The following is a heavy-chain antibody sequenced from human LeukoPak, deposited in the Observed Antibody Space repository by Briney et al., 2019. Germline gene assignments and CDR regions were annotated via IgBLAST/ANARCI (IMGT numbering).Heavy chain of an antibody. D-gene: IGHD1-26*01. V-gene: IGHV4-38-2*02. CDR1: GYSISNGYY. CDR2: MFHSGST. CDR3: ARDWGSYRPYYFDY. J-gene: IGHJ4*02. Sequence: SETLSLTCTVSGYSISNGYYWGWIRQPPGKGLEWIGIMFHSGSTDYNPSLKSRVTISVDTSKNQFSLKLSSVTAADTAVYYCARDWGSYRPYYFDYWGQGTLVTVSS.